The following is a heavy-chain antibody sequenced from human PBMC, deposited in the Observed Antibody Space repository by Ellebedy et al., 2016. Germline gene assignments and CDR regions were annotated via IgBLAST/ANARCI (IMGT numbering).Heavy chain of an antibody. CDR1: GGSISNSGYY. Sequence: SETLSLTCIVSGGSISNSGYYWGWIRQPPGKGLEWIGSVSNSGNTYNNPSLKSRVTMSVDTSKNQFSLKVTSVTAADTAVYYCARSAAGDFEYFQYWGQGTLATVSS. J-gene: IGHJ1*01. V-gene: IGHV4-39*01. CDR2: VSNSGNT. CDR3: ARSAAGDFEYFQY. D-gene: IGHD6-13*01.